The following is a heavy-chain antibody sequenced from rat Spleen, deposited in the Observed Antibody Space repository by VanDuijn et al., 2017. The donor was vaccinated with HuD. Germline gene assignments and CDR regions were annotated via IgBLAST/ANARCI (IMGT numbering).Heavy chain of an antibody. Sequence: QVQLQQSGAELVKPGSSVKISCKASGYTFTGNFLHWIKQQPGNGLEWIGWIYPGDGDIEFNQKFLGKATLTADKSSSTAYLQLSSLTSEDSAVYFCARGGYTTDYYPLDYWGQGVMVTVSS. CDR3: ARGGYTTDYYPLDY. V-gene: IGHV1-28*01. D-gene: IGHD1-6*01. CDR2: IYPGDGDI. CDR1: GYTFTGNF. J-gene: IGHJ2*01.